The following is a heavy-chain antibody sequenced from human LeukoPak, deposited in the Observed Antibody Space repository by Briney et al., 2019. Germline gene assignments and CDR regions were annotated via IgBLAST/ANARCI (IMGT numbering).Heavy chain of an antibody. CDR2: IRFDGSKE. Sequence: PGGSLRLSCVASGFIFTTYGMHWVRQAPGRGLEWVAFIRFDGSKEDYGDSVKGRFTISRDNTKSTLFLQLNSLRAEDTAVYYCVRAAPLMVADPLDYWGQGTLVTVSS. J-gene: IGHJ4*02. CDR3: VRAAPLMVADPLDY. D-gene: IGHD4/OR15-4a*01. CDR1: GFIFTTYG. V-gene: IGHV3-30*02.